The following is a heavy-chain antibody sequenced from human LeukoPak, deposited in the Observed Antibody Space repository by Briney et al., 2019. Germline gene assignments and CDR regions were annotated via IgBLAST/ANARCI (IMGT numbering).Heavy chain of an antibody. Sequence: PSETLSLTCTVSGGSISSTYFYWGWIRRPPGKGLEWIGSINYSGRIYYNPSLKSRVTISVDTSKNQFSLKLSSVTAADTAVYYCARTRYYYNSRSYGAPYYFDYWGQGTLVTVSS. CDR3: ARTRYYYNSRSYGAPYYFDY. J-gene: IGHJ4*02. CDR2: INYSGRI. V-gene: IGHV4-39*01. CDR1: GGSISSTYFY. D-gene: IGHD3-10*01.